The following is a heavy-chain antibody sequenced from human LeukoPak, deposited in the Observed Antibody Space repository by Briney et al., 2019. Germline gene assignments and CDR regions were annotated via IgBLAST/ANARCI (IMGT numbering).Heavy chain of an antibody. D-gene: IGHD3-22*01. CDR2: IYTSGST. CDR3: ARGGRLYYDSSGYLDY. CDR1: GGSISSGSYY. J-gene: IGHJ4*02. V-gene: IGHV4-61*02. Sequence: SQTLSLTCTVSGGSISSGSYYWSWIRQPAGKGLEWIGRIYTSGSTNYNPSLKSRVTISVDTSKNQFSLKLSFVTAADTAVYYCARGGRLYYDSSGYLDYWGQGTLVTVSS.